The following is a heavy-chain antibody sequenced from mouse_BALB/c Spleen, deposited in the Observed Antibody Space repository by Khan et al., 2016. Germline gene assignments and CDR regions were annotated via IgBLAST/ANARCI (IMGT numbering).Heavy chain of an antibody. Sequence: EVKLLESGGGLVQPGGSLKLSCAASGFAFSRYWMSWVRQAPGKGLEWIGEINPDSSTINYTPSLKDKFIISRDNAKNTLYLQMSKVRSEDTALYYWTRLEYYDYAGCCGKGTALTVSS. CDR2: INPDSSTI. CDR3: TRLEYYDYAGC. CDR1: GFAFSRYW. V-gene: IGHV4-1*02. J-gene: IGHJ2*01. D-gene: IGHD1-1*01.